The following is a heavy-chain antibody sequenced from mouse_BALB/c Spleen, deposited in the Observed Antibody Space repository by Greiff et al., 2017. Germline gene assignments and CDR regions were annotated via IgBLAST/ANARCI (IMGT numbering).Heavy chain of an antibody. J-gene: IGHJ3*01. Sequence: VQLKESGPELVKPGASVKVSCKASGYAFTSYYMYWVKQSHGKSLEWIGYIDPYNGGTSYNQKFKGKATLTVDKSSSTAYMPLNSLTSEDSAVYYCARGYTTATRFAYWGQGTLVTVSA. CDR1: GYAFTSYY. CDR3: ARGYTTATRFAY. V-gene: IGHV1S135*01. CDR2: IDPYNGGT. D-gene: IGHD1-2*01.